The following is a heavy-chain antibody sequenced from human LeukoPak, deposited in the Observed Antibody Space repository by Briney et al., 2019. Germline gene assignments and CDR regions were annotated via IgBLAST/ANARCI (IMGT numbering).Heavy chain of an antibody. D-gene: IGHD3-22*01. V-gene: IGHV3-15*01. Sequence: GGSLRLSCAASGSTFSDAWMSWVRQAPGEGLEWVGRIQSKADGGAAHYAAPVKGRFTISRDDSKNTLYLQVNSLKTEDTAVYHYTTIIDSSGYYTFDYWGRGTLVTVSS. CDR2: IQSKADGGAA. CDR3: TTIIDSSGYYTFDY. CDR1: GSTFSDAW. J-gene: IGHJ4*02.